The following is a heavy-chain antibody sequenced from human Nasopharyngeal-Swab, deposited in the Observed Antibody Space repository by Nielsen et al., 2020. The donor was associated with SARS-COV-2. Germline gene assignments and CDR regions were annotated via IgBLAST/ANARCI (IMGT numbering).Heavy chain of an antibody. Sequence: SVQVSCKASGGTFSSYAFSWVRQAPGQGLEWMGGIIPIFGTANYAQKFQGRVTITTDESTSTAYMELSSLRAEDTAVYYCARDAKAAADYFDYWGQGTLVTVSS. CDR3: ARDAKAAADYFDY. D-gene: IGHD6-13*01. CDR1: GGTFSSYA. V-gene: IGHV1-69*05. J-gene: IGHJ4*02. CDR2: IIPIFGTA.